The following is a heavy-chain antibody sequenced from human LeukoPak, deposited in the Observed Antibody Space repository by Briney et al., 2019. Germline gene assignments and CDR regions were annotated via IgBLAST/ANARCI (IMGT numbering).Heavy chain of an antibody. CDR1: GFTFSSYS. J-gene: IGHJ4*02. D-gene: IGHD2-2*01. CDR3: AREGLYPADLFDY. Sequence: GGSLRLSCAASGFTFSSYSMNWVRQAPGKGLEWVSSISSSSSYIYYADSVKGRFTISRDNAKNSLYLQMNSLRAEDTAVYYCAREGLYPADLFDYWGQGTLVTVSS. CDR2: ISSSSSYI. V-gene: IGHV3-21*01.